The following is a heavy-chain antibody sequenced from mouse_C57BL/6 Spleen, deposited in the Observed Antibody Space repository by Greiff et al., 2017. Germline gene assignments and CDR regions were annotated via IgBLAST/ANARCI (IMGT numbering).Heavy chain of an antibody. CDR3: ARYREAYYSKRGYFDY. D-gene: IGHD2-5*01. V-gene: IGHV7-3*01. CDR2: IRNKANGYTT. CDR1: GFTFTDYY. Sequence: EVQVVESGGGLVQPGGSLSLSCAASGFTFTDYYMSWVRQPPGKALEWLGFIRNKANGYTTEYNASVKGRFTISSDTSQRILYLQMNDLRADDSATYYCARYREAYYSKRGYFDYWGQGTTLTVSS. J-gene: IGHJ2*01.